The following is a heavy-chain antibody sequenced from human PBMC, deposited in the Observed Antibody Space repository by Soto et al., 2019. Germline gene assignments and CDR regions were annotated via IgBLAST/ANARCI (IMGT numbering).Heavy chain of an antibody. CDR3: ARDSSRGSDRRRFDY. CDR1: GGTFSSYA. D-gene: IGHD1-26*01. J-gene: IGHJ4*02. Sequence: SVKVSCKASGGTFSSYAISWVRQAPGEGLEWMGGIIPIFGTANYAQKFQGRVTITADKSTSTAYMELSSLRSEDTAVYYCARDSSRGSDRRRFDYWGQGTLVTVSS. CDR2: IIPIFGTA. V-gene: IGHV1-69*06.